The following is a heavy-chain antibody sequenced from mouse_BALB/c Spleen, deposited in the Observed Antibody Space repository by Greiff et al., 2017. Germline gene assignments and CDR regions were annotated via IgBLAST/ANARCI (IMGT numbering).Heavy chain of an antibody. D-gene: IGHD2-4*01. J-gene: IGHJ4*01. CDR2: IDPENGDT. Sequence: VQLQQSGAELVRSGASVKLSCTASGFNIKDYYMHWVKQRPEQGLEWIGWIDPENGDTEYAPKFQGKATMTADTSSNTAYLQLSSLTSEDTAVYYCARAMITEGDYYAMDYWGQGTSVTVSS. V-gene: IGHV14-4*02. CDR3: ARAMITEGDYYAMDY. CDR1: GFNIKDYY.